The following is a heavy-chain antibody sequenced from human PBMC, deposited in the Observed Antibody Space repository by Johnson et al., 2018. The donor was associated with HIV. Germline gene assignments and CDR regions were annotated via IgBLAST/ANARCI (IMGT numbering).Heavy chain of an antibody. CDR2: ISYDGSNK. D-gene: IGHD4-23*01. J-gene: IGHJ3*02. Sequence: QEKLVESGGGVVQPGRSLRLSCAASGFTFSSYPMHWVRQAPGKGLEWVAVISYDGSNKYYADSVKGRFTISRDNSKNTLYLQMNSLRAEDTAVYYCARVTQQVVRVGSDAFDIWGQGTMVTVSS. V-gene: IGHV3-30*04. CDR3: ARVTQQVVRVGSDAFDI. CDR1: GFTFSSYP.